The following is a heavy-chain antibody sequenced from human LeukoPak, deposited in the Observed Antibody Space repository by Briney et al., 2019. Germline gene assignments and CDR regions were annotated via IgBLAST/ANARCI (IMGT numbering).Heavy chain of an antibody. Sequence: GGSLRLSCAASGFTFSNHWMSWVRQAPGKGLEWVANIKQDGSEKYYVDSVKGRFTISRDNAKNSLYLQMNSLRAEDTAVYYRASSSREYWGQGTLVTVSS. CDR2: IKQDGSEK. CDR3: ASSSREY. D-gene: IGHD6-13*01. J-gene: IGHJ4*02. CDR1: GFTFSNHW. V-gene: IGHV3-7*01.